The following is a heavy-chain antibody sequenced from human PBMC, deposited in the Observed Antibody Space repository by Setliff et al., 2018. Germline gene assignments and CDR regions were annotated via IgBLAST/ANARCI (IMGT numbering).Heavy chain of an antibody. CDR2: IYYSGST. V-gene: IGHV4-39*07. Sequence: PSETLSLTCTVSGGPISSGGYYWGWIRQPPGKGLEWIGSIYYSGSTYYNPSLKSRVTISVDTSKNQFSLKLSSVTAADTAVYYCARDPYNWNYGDAFDIWGQGTMVTVSS. D-gene: IGHD1-7*01. CDR3: ARDPYNWNYGDAFDI. J-gene: IGHJ3*02. CDR1: GGPISSGGYY.